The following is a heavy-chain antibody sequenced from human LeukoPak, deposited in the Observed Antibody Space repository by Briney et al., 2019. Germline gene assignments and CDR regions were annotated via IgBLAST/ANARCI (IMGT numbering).Heavy chain of an antibody. Sequence: PGGSLRLSCAASGFTFSSYAMHWVRQAPGKGLEWVAVISYDGSNKYYADSVKGRFTISRDNSKNTLYLQMNSLRAEDTAVYYCAKDLGSSGYYVDYWGQGTLVTVSS. CDR1: GFTFSSYA. D-gene: IGHD3-22*01. J-gene: IGHJ4*02. CDR3: AKDLGSSGYYVDY. V-gene: IGHV3-30*18. CDR2: ISYDGSNK.